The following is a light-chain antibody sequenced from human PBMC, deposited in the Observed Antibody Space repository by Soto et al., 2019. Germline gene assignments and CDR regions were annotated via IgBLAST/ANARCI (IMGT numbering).Light chain of an antibody. CDR2: GAS. J-gene: IGKJ5*01. Sequence: EIVMTQSPVTLSVSPGERATLSCRASQSVSNNLAWYQQRPGQAPRLLIYGASSRATGIPARFSGSGSGTDFTLTISRLEPEDFAVYYCQQYGSSPPITFGQGTRLEIK. CDR3: QQYGSSPPIT. V-gene: IGKV3-20*01. CDR1: QSVSNN.